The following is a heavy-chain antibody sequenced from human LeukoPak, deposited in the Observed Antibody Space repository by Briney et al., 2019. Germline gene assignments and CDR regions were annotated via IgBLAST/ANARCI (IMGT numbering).Heavy chain of an antibody. D-gene: IGHD1-1*01. J-gene: IGHJ3*02. CDR2: IYPGDSGS. Sequence: GESLKISCKGSGYSFTNSWIAWVRQMPGKGLEWMGFIYPGDSGSRYSPSFQGQVTISVDKSISTAYLQWSSLKASDTAMYYCAREEREVRAFDIWGQGTMVTVSS. CDR3: AREEREVRAFDI. CDR1: GYSFTNSW. V-gene: IGHV5-51*01.